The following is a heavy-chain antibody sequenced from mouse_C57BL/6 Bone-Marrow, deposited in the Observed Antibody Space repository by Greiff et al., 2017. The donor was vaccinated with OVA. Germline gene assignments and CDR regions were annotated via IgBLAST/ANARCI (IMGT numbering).Heavy chain of an antibody. CDR3: ARRETYYDYSWFAY. Sequence: VHVKQSGPELVKPGASVKIPCKASGYTFTDYNMDWVKQSHGKSLEWIGDINPNNGGTIYNQKFKGKATLTVDKSSSTAYMELRSLTSEDTAVYYCARRETYYDYSWFAYWGQGTLVTVSA. J-gene: IGHJ3*01. CDR1: GYTFTDYN. CDR2: INPNNGGT. D-gene: IGHD2-4*01. V-gene: IGHV1-18*01.